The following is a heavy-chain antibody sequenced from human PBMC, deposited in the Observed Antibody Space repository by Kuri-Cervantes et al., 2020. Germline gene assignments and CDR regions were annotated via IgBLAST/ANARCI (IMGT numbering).Heavy chain of an antibody. Sequence: GGSLRLSCAASGFTFSSYGMHWVRQAPGKGLEWVAVISYDGSNKFYADSVKGRFTISRDNSKNTLYLQMNSLRAEDTAVCYCAKDGYPDDYGDYSWPNYWGQGTLVTVSS. CDR2: ISYDGSNK. V-gene: IGHV3-30*18. D-gene: IGHD4-17*01. CDR1: GFTFSSYG. CDR3: AKDGYPDDYGDYSWPNY. J-gene: IGHJ4*02.